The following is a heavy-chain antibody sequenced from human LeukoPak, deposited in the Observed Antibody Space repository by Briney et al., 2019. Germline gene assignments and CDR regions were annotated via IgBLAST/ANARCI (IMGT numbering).Heavy chain of an antibody. J-gene: IGHJ4*02. D-gene: IGHD6-19*01. V-gene: IGHV4-59*12. CDR1: GGSINSYC. Sequence: PSETLSLTCSVSGGSINSYCWQWIRQPPGKGLEWIGYISYHGNTNYSPSLKSRVTMSVDTSKNQFSLNLMSVAAADTAVYYCARAGSSGWYGEYWGQGTLVTVSS. CDR2: ISYHGNT. CDR3: ARAGSSGWYGEY.